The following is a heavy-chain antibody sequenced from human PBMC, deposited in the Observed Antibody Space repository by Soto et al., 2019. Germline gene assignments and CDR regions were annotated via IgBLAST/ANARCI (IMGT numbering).Heavy chain of an antibody. D-gene: IGHD6-6*01. V-gene: IGHV4-39*01. CDR3: ERLYGSSLVDY. J-gene: IGHJ4*02. CDR2: IYYSVST. CDR1: GGAISSSSYY. Sequence: QLQLQESGPGLVKPSETLSLTCTVSGGAISSSSYYWGWIRQPPGKGLEWIGTIYYSVSTYYNPSTQSRVTISVDTSKNKFSLKLSHVTAADTSVYYCERLYGSSLVDYWGQGTLVTVSS.